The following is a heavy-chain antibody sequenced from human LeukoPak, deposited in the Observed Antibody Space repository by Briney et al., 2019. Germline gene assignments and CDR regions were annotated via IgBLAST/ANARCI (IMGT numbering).Heavy chain of an antibody. CDR3: ASQVGATQYFDY. J-gene: IGHJ4*02. V-gene: IGHV1-3*01. CDR1: GYTFTTYT. CDR2: INAGNDKT. Sequence: ASVKVSCKASGYTFTTYTMHWVRQAPGQRLEWMGWINAGNDKTKYSQKFQGRVTITADESTSTAYMELSSLRSEDTAVYYCASQVGATQYFDYWGQGTLVTVSS. D-gene: IGHD1-26*01.